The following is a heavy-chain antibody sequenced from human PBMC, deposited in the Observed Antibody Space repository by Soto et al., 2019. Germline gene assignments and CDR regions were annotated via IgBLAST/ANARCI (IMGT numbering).Heavy chain of an antibody. D-gene: IGHD2-21*02. CDR3: ARSIVVVTATTLDY. CDR1: GFTFSSYG. Sequence: QVQLVESGGGVVQPGRSLRLSCAASGFTFSSYGKHWVRQAPGKGLEWVAVIWYDGSNKYYADSVKGRFTISRDNSKNTLYLQMNSLRAEDTAVYYCARSIVVVTATTLDYWGQGTLVTVSS. V-gene: IGHV3-33*01. CDR2: IWYDGSNK. J-gene: IGHJ4*02.